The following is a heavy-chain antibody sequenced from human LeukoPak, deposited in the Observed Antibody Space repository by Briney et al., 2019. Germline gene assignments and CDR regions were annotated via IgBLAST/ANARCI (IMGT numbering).Heavy chain of an antibody. V-gene: IGHV3-7*01. Sequence: GGSLRLSCAASGFTFSSYWVSWVRQAPGKGLEWVANIKQDGSEKYYVDSVKGRFTISRDNAKNSLYLQMNSLRAEDTAVYYCARERRVTDLDYWGQGTLVTVSS. D-gene: IGHD5-18*01. J-gene: IGHJ4*02. CDR1: GFTFSSYW. CDR2: IKQDGSEK. CDR3: ARERRVTDLDY.